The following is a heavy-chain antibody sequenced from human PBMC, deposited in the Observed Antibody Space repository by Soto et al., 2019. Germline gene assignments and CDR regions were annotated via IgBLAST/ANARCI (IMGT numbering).Heavy chain of an antibody. D-gene: IGHD3-10*01. CDR3: ARDRDRYYYYGMDV. Sequence: GGSLRLSCAASGFTFSSYSMNWVRQAPGKGLEWVSYISSSSSTIYYADSVKGRFTISRDNAKNSLYLQMNSLRDEDTAVYYCARDRDRYYYYGMDVWAQGTTVPVSS. V-gene: IGHV3-48*02. CDR1: GFTFSSYS. CDR2: ISSSSSTI. J-gene: IGHJ6*02.